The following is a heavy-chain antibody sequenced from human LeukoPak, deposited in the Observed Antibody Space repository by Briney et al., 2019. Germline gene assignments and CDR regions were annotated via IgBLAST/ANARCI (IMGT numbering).Heavy chain of an antibody. D-gene: IGHD3-10*01. CDR1: GFTFSSYA. Sequence: VRSLRLSCAASGFTFSSYAMSWVRQAPGKGLDWVSAISGSYRSTYYADSVKGRFTISRDNSKNTLYMQMNSLRAEDTAVYYCAKDDDGSGSYPSFHYWGQGTLVTVSS. V-gene: IGHV3-23*01. J-gene: IGHJ4*02. CDR2: ISGSYRST. CDR3: AKDDDGSGSYPSFHY.